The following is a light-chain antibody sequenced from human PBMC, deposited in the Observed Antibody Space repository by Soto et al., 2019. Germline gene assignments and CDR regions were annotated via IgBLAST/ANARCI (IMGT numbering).Light chain of an antibody. CDR2: DVS. V-gene: IGLV2-14*01. Sequence: QSALTQPASVSGSPGQSITISCTGTSSDVGGYNYVSWYQQHPGKAPKLTIYDVSNRPSGVSNRFSGSMSGNTASLTISGLQAEDEADYYCSSYTSSSTLVVFGTGTKVTVL. CDR3: SSYTSSSTLVV. CDR1: SSDVGGYNY. J-gene: IGLJ1*01.